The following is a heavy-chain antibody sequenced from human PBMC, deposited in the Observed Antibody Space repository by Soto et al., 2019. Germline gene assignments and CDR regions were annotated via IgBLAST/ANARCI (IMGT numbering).Heavy chain of an antibody. Sequence: ASVTVACQGSGGTFSSYAISWVRQAPGQGLEWMGGIIPIFGTANYAQKFQGRVTITADESTSTAYMELSSLRSEDTAVYYCARDRNSGYGLEIYGMDVWGQGTTVTVSS. CDR1: GGTFSSYA. V-gene: IGHV1-69*13. J-gene: IGHJ6*02. CDR2: IIPIFGTA. D-gene: IGHD5-12*01. CDR3: ARDRNSGYGLEIYGMDV.